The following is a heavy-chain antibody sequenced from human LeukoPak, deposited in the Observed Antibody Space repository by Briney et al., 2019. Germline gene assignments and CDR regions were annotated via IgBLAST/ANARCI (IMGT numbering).Heavy chain of an antibody. CDR1: GLSFSDSA. Sequence: PGGSLRLSCSVSGLSFSDSAFHWVRQASGKGLEWLGRIRSKTNSYATTYAASMKGRFTISRDNSKNTLYLQMNSLRAEDTAVYYCARAPFNWGQGTLVTVSS. CDR2: IRSKTNSYAT. J-gene: IGHJ4*02. D-gene: IGHD3-3*02. CDR3: ARAPFN. V-gene: IGHV3-73*01.